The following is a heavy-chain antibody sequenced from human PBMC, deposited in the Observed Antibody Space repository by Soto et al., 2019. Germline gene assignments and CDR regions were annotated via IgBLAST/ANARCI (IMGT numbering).Heavy chain of an antibody. D-gene: IGHD3-10*01. Sequence: QVQLVQSGAEVKKPGSSVKVSCKASGGTFSSYTISWVRQAPGQGLEWMGRIIPILGIANYAQKFQGRVTITADKSTSTAYMELSSLRSEDTAVYYCASNRYGSGSYYSPDYWGQGTLVTVSS. CDR2: IIPILGIA. J-gene: IGHJ4*02. CDR3: ASNRYGSGSYYSPDY. CDR1: GGTFSSYT. V-gene: IGHV1-69*02.